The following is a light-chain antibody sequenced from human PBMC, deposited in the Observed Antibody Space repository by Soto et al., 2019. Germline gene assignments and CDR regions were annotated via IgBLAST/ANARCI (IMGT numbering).Light chain of an antibody. V-gene: IGKV1-33*01. CDR1: QEISNY. J-gene: IGKJ5*01. CDR2: DAS. CDR3: QQYDNLLIT. Sequence: DIQMAPSPSSLSASVGDRVTITCQASQEISNYLNWYQQKPGKAPKLLIYDASKLETGVPSRFSGSGSGTDFTFAIISVQSEDIATYYCQQYDNLLITFGQGTRLEIK.